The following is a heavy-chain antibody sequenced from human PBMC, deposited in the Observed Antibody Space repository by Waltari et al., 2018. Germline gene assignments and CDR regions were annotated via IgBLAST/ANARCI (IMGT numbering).Heavy chain of an antibody. CDR1: GFTLSSYG. CDR3: ARDGSPGGSGSYSGY. V-gene: IGHV3-33*01. Sequence: QVQLVESGGGVVQPGRSLRLSCAASGFTLSSYGMHWVRQVPGKGLEWVAVIWYDGSNKYYADSVKGRFTISRDNSKNTLYLQMNSLRAEDTAVYYCARDGSPGGSGSYSGYWGQGTLVTVSS. D-gene: IGHD3-10*01. CDR2: IWYDGSNK. J-gene: IGHJ4*02.